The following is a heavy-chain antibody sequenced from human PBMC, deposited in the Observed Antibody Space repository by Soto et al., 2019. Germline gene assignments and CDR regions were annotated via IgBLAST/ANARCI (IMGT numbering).Heavy chain of an antibody. J-gene: IGHJ4*02. CDR2: IYHSGST. V-gene: IGHV4-30-2*01. Sequence: SLTCAVSGGSISSGGYSWSWIRQPPGKGLEWIGYIYHSGSTYYNPSLKSRVTISVDRSKNQFSLKLSSVTAAETAVYYCARGSTYYDFWSGYPFDYWGKGTLINVSS. CDR3: ARGSTYYDFWSGYPFDY. CDR1: GGSISSGGYS. D-gene: IGHD3-3*01.